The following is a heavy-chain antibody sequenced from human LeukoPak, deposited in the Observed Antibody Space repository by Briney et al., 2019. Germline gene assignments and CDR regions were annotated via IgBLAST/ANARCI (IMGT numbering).Heavy chain of an antibody. CDR2: ISASGGST. Sequence: PGGSLRLPRAASGFTYNSQAMRWVRLAPATGLEADSAISASGGSTYYADSVKGRFTISRDNSKNTLYLQMNSLRAEDTAVYYCAKFVSYYGFDWGQGTLVTVSS. V-gene: IGHV3-23*01. CDR1: GFTYNSQA. CDR3: AKFVSYYGFD. J-gene: IGHJ4*02. D-gene: IGHD3-10*01.